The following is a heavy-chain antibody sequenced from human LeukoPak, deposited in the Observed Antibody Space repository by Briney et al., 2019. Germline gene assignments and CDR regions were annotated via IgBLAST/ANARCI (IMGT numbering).Heavy chain of an antibody. D-gene: IGHD3-10*01. V-gene: IGHV4-59*08. CDR2: IYYSGST. Sequence: PSETLSLTCTVSGGSISSYYWSWIRQPPGKGLEWIGYIYYSGSTNYNPSLKSRVTIAVDTPKNQFSLKLNSVTAADTAVYYCARGATVVRGPIDYWGQGTLVTVSS. J-gene: IGHJ4*02. CDR3: ARGATVVRGPIDY. CDR1: GGSISSYY.